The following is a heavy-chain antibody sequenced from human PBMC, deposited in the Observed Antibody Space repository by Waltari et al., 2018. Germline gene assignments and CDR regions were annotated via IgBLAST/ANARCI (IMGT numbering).Heavy chain of an antibody. J-gene: IGHJ4*02. CDR2: ITSSSDYI. CDR3: ARLGAVCGNSSCPWFFDS. V-gene: IGHV3-21*01. CDR1: GFNFNIYS. D-gene: IGHD3-16*01. Sequence: EVRLVESGGGRVTPGGSLKLSCEASGFNFNIYSMNWVRQAPGKGLEWVSSITSSSDYIYYADSVKGRFTIARDNAKNSVYLHMTSLRAEDTAVYYCARLGAVCGNSSCPWFFDSWGQGTLVTVSS.